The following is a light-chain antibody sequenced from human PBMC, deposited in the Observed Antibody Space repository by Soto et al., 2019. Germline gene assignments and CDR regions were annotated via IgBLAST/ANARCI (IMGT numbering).Light chain of an antibody. CDR2: DTN. Sequence: QSVLTQPPSVSAAPGQRVTISCSGSSSNIGNNYVSWYQQLPGTATKLLIYDTNKRPSGIPDRFSGSQSGTSATLGITGLQTGDEADYYCGTWDISLSVVVFGGGTKLTV. V-gene: IGLV1-51*01. J-gene: IGLJ2*01. CDR3: GTWDISLSVVV. CDR1: SSNIGNNY.